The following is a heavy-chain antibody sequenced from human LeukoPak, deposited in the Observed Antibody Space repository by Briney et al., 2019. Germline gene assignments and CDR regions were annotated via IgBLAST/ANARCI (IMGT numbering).Heavy chain of an antibody. J-gene: IGHJ4*02. CDR1: GLTISMNW. CDR2: INQDGRAR. V-gene: IGHV3-7*01. CDR3: ARHDCSSTSCSQSLDY. D-gene: IGHD2-2*01. Sequence: GGSQRLLCAASGLTISMNWMSWVRQAPGKGLGWVANINQDGRARDYVDSVRGRFTISRDNPKSSLFLQMNSLRAEDTALYYCARHDCSSTSCSQSLDYWGRGTLVTVSS.